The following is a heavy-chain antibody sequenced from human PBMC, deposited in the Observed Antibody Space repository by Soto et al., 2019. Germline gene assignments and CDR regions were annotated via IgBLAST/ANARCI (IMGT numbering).Heavy chain of an antibody. CDR2: ISGGGGST. CDR1: GFTFSSYA. J-gene: IGHJ4*02. CDR3: AKSLVLDTAMVD. Sequence: EVQLLESGGGLVQPGGSLRLSCAASGFTFSSYAMSWVRQAPGKGLEWVSAISGGGGSTYYADSVKGRFTISRDNSKNPLDLQMNSLRAEDTAVYYCAKSLVLDTAMVDWGQGTLVTVSS. V-gene: IGHV3-23*01. D-gene: IGHD5-18*01.